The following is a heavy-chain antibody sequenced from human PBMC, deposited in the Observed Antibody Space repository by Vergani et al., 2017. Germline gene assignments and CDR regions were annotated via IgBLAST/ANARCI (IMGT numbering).Heavy chain of an antibody. V-gene: IGHV3-9*01. CDR1: GFTFDDYA. Sequence: EVQLVESGGGLVQPGRSLRLSCAASGFTFDDYAMHWVRHAPGKGLELVSGISWNSGSIGYADSVKGRFTISRDNAKNSLYLQMNSLRAEDTALYYCAKEIAPGIAAAGTPDYWGQGTLVTVAS. CDR2: ISWNSGSI. D-gene: IGHD6-13*01. J-gene: IGHJ4*02. CDR3: AKEIAPGIAAAGTPDY.